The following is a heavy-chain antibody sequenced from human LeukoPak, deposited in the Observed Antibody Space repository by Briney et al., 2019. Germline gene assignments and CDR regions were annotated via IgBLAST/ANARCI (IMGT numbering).Heavy chain of an antibody. J-gene: IGHJ4*02. CDR3: ARLSGFLEMATIPHFDY. D-gene: IGHD5-24*01. Sequence: GESLKISCKGSGYSFTSYWIGWVRQMPGKGLEWMGIIYPGDSDTRYSPSFQGQVTISADQSISTAYLQWSSLKASDTAMYYCARLSGFLEMATIPHFDYWGQGTLVTVSS. V-gene: IGHV5-51*01. CDR2: IYPGDSDT. CDR1: GYSFTSYW.